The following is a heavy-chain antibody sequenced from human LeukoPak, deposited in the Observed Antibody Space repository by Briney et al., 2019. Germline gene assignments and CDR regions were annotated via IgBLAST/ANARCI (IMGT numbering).Heavy chain of an antibody. CDR2: VYYSGTT. V-gene: IGHV4-39*01. J-gene: IGHJ3*02. Sequence: SETLSLTCTVSGGSIRSTSYYWSWIRQPPGKGLGWIGSVYYSGTTYYNPSFRSRLTMSVDTSNNQFSLKLSSVTAADTAMYYCARHARREALRHSAFDIWGQGTMDTVSS. D-gene: IGHD3-3*01. CDR3: ARHARREALRHSAFDI. CDR1: GGSIRSTSYY.